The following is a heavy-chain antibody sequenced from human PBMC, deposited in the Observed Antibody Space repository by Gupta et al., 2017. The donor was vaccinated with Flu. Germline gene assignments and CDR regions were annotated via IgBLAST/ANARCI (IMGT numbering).Heavy chain of an antibody. CDR3: ARHLGISVAGYLEV. V-gene: IGHV4-39*01. CDR2: ISSSGST. CDR1: GGPTSMSHYY. J-gene: IGHJ1*01. Sequence: QLPLQQSGPGLVKPSGTLSLPSSVSGGPTSMSHYYWGWIRQPPGKGLEWIGSISSSGSTYYNPSLKSRLTISVDTSKNRFSVNLTSVTAADTAFYYCARHLGISVAGYLEVWGQGTLVTVSS. D-gene: IGHD6-19*01.